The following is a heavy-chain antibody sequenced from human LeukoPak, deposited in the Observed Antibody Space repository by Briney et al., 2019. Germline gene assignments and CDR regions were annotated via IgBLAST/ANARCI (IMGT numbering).Heavy chain of an antibody. V-gene: IGHV3-21*01. J-gene: IGHJ4*02. CDR1: GLTFSSYS. D-gene: IGHD4-23*01. CDR2: ISSSSSYI. CDR3: ARENGDRWYFNY. Sequence: PGGSLRLSCAASGLTFSSYSMNWVRQAPGKGLEWVSSISSSSSYIYYADSVKGRFTISRDNAKNSLYLQMNSLRVEDTAVYYCARENGDRWYFNYWGQGTLVTVSS.